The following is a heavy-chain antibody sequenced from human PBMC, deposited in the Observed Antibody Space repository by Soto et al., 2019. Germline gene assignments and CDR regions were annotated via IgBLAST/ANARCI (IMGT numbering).Heavy chain of an antibody. J-gene: IGHJ4*02. V-gene: IGHV3-33*01. CDR2: IWYDGINK. Sequence: PGGSLRLSCAASGFTFSSYDMHWVRQAPGKGLEWVAIIWYDGINKYYADSVKGRFTISRDNSKNTLYLQMNSLRAEDTAVYYCAGGSRSVGYWGQGALVTVSS. CDR1: GFTFSSYD. CDR3: AGGSRSVGY. D-gene: IGHD1-26*01.